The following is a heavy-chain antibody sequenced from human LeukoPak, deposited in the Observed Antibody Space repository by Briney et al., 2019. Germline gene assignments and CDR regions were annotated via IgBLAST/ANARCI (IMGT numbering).Heavy chain of an antibody. V-gene: IGHV1-8*01. CDR2: MNPNSGNT. CDR3: ARGLRWNAFDI. J-gene: IGHJ3*02. D-gene: IGHD5-12*01. Sequence: GASVKFSFNASGYTCTSYEINWVRQATGQRLEWMGWMNPNSGNTGYAQKFQGRVTMTRNTSISTAYMELSSLRSEDTAAYYCARGLRWNAFDIWGQGTMVTVSS. CDR1: GYTCTSYE.